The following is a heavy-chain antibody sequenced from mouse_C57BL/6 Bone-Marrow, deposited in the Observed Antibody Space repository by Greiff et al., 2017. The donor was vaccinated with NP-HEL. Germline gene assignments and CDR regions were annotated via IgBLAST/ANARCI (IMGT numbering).Heavy chain of an antibody. Sequence: EVQVVESGGGLVQPGGSLSLSCAASGFTFTDYYMSWVRQPPGKALEWLGFIRNKANGYTTEYSASVKGRFTISRDNSQSILYLQMNALRAEDSATYYCARYWDAMDYWGQGTSVTVSS. CDR1: GFTFTDYY. V-gene: IGHV7-3*01. CDR3: ARYWDAMDY. CDR2: IRNKANGYTT. J-gene: IGHJ4*01.